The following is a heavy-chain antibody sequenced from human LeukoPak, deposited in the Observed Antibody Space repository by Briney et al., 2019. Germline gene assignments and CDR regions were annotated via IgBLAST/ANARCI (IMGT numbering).Heavy chain of an antibody. Sequence: GSLRLSCAASGFTFSDYYMSWIRQPAGKGLEWIGRIYTSGSITYNPSLKSRVSMSVDTSKNQFSLKLSSVTAADTAVYYCARDSGTTGEVKFDPWGQGTLVTVSS. CDR2: IYTSGSI. D-gene: IGHD3-10*01. CDR3: ARDSGTTGEVKFDP. V-gene: IGHV4-4*07. CDR1: GFTFSDYY. J-gene: IGHJ5*02.